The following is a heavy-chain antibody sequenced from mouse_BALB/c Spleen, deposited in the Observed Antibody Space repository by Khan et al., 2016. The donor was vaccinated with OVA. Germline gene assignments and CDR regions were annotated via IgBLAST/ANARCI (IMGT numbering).Heavy chain of an antibody. Sequence: QVQLQQSGAELVRPGASVNLSCKASGYTFTNYWMNWVKQRPEQGLEWIGRIDPYDSGIHYNQKFKDKAILTVDKSSNTAYMQLHSLTSEDSVVYYCARNPFAYWGQGTLVTVSA. V-gene: IGHV1-52*01. CDR1: GYTFTNYW. CDR3: ARNPFAY. J-gene: IGHJ3*01. CDR2: IDPYDSGI.